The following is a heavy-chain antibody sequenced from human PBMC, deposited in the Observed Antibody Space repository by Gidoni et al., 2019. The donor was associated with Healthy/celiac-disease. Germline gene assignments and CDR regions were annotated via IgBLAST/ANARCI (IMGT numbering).Heavy chain of an antibody. D-gene: IGHD2-2*01. CDR2: ISGSGGST. J-gene: IGHJ3*02. CDR3: ATWPDIVVVPAAGGEDDAFDI. CDR1: GFPFISYA. V-gene: IGHV3-23*01. Sequence: EVQLLESGGGLVQPGGSLRLSCAASGFPFISYAISSGRQAPGKGMEWVSAISGSGGSTYYADSVKGRLTISRDNSKNTLYLQMNSLRAEDTAVYYCATWPDIVVVPAAGGEDDAFDIWGQGTMVTVSS.